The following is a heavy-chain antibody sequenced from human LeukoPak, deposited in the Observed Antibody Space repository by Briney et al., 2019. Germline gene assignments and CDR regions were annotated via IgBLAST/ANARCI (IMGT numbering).Heavy chain of an antibody. J-gene: IGHJ5*02. Sequence: SVKVSCKASGGTFSSYAVSWVRQAPGQGLEWMGGIIPIFGTANYAQKFQGRVTITADKSTSTAYMELSSLRSEDTAVYYCAREMATGTRNWFDPWGQGTLVTVSS. CDR3: AREMATGTRNWFDP. D-gene: IGHD5-24*01. V-gene: IGHV1-69*06. CDR2: IIPIFGTA. CDR1: GGTFSSYA.